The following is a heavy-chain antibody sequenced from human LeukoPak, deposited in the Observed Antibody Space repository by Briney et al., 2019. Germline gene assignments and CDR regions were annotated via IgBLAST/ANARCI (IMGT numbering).Heavy chain of an antibody. J-gene: IGHJ4*02. CDR2: ISYDGSNK. D-gene: IGHD3-10*01. Sequence: GGSLRLSCAASGFTFSSYAMHWVRQAPGKGLEWVAVISYDGSNKYYADSVKGRFTISRDNSKNTLYLQMNRLRAEDTAVYYCAKGSLLWFGELLVDLDYWGQGTLVTVSS. V-gene: IGHV3-30*04. CDR1: GFTFSSYA. CDR3: AKGSLLWFGELLVDLDY.